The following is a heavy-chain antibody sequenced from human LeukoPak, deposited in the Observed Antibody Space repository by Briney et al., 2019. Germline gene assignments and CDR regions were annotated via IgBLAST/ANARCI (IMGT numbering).Heavy chain of an antibody. CDR1: GYTFTSYD. V-gene: IGHV1-8*01. CDR2: MNPNSGNT. CDR3: ARDVTPIKNPNHDDYGDYEASPPGSSTYWYFDL. Sequence: ASVKVSCKASGYTFTSYDINWVRQATGQGLEWMGWMNPNSGNTGYAQKFQGRVTMTRNTSISTAYMELSSLRSEDTAVYYCARDVTPIKNPNHDDYGDYEASPPGSSTYWYFDLWGRGTLVTVS. D-gene: IGHD4-17*01. J-gene: IGHJ2*01.